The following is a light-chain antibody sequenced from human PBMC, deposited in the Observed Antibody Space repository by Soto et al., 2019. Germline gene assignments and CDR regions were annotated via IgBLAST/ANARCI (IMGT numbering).Light chain of an antibody. V-gene: IGLV2-14*01. CDR2: EVS. J-gene: IGLJ3*02. CDR3: TSYTTISTLA. CDR1: SSDVGDYNY. Sequence: QSALTQPASVSGSPGQSITISCTGTSSDVGDYNYVSWYQQHPGKVPKLMIYEVSYRPSGVSNRFSGSKSGNTASLTISGLQAEDEADYYCTSYTTISTLAFGGGTKVTVL.